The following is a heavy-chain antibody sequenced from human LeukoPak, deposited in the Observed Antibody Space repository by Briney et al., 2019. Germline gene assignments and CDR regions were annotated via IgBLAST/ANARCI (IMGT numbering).Heavy chain of an antibody. Sequence: ASVKVSCKASGYTFTSYGISWVRQAPGQGLEWMGGIIPIFGTANYAQKFQGRVTITADESTSTAYMELSSLRSEDTAVYYCARDSSRAPIDYWGQGTLVTVSS. CDR3: ARDSSRAPIDY. CDR1: GYTFTSYG. J-gene: IGHJ4*02. CDR2: IIPIFGTA. V-gene: IGHV1-69*13.